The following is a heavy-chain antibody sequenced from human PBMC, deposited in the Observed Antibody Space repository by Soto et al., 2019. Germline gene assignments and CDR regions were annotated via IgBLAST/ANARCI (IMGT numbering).Heavy chain of an antibody. CDR2: ISSSSSYI. CDR3: ARDRLVGSSAVAGPGGDAFDI. D-gene: IGHD6-19*01. Sequence: PGGSLRLSCAASGFTFSSYSMNWVRQAPGKGLEWVSSISSSSSYIYYADSVKGRFTISRDNAKNSLYLQMNSLRAEDTAVYYCARDRLVGSSAVAGPGGDAFDIWGQGTMVTVSS. CDR1: GFTFSSYS. V-gene: IGHV3-21*01. J-gene: IGHJ3*02.